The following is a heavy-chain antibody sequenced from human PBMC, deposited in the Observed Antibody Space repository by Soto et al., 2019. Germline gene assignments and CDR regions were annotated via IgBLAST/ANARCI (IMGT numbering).Heavy chain of an antibody. CDR1: GYTFTGYY. Sequence: ASVKVSCKASGYTFTGYYMHWVRQAPGQGLEWMGWINPNSGGTNYAQKFQGRVTMTRDTSISTAYMELSRLRSDDTAVYYCARHRDITMPGHYWGQGTLVTVSS. CDR2: INPNSGGT. D-gene: IGHD3-10*01. J-gene: IGHJ4*02. CDR3: ARHRDITMPGHY. V-gene: IGHV1-2*02.